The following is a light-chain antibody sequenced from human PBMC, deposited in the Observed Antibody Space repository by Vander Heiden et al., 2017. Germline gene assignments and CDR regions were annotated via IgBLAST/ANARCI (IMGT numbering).Light chain of an antibody. Sequence: DIVMTQSPDSLAVSLGERATINCKSSQSVLYSSTNKNYLAWYQQKPGQPPNLLVYWAATRKSGVPDRFSGSGSGTDFTLTISSLQAEDVAVYYCQQYDSTPQTFGQGTKVEIK. V-gene: IGKV4-1*01. CDR2: WAA. J-gene: IGKJ1*01. CDR1: QSVLYSSTNKNY. CDR3: QQYDSTPQT.